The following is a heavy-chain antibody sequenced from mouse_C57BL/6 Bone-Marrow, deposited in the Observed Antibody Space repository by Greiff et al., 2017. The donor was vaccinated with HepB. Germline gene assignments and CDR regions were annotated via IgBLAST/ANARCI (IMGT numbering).Heavy chain of an antibody. D-gene: IGHD2-3*01. CDR2: INPSNGGT. CDR1: GYTFTSYW. CDR3: ARKRDRWLPFDY. J-gene: IGHJ2*01. V-gene: IGHV1-53*01. Sequence: QVQLQQPGTELVKPGASVKLSCKASGYTFTSYWMHWVKQRPGQGLEWIGNINPSNGGTNYNEKFKSKARLTVDKSCSTAYMQLSSLTSDDSAFYYCARKRDRWLPFDYWGGGTTLTVSS.